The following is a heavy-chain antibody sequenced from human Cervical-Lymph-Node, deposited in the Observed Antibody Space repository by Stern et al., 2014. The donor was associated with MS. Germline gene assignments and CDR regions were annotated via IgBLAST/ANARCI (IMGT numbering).Heavy chain of an antibody. CDR1: GFTFSSYG. CDR3: ARDRHDLGYCSGGSCYLPDY. D-gene: IGHD2-15*01. Sequence: VQLEASGGGVVQPGRSLRLSCAASGFTFSSYGMHWVRQAPGKGLEWVAVIWYDGSNKYYADSVKGRFTISRDNSKNTLYLQMNSLRAEDTAVYYCARDRHDLGYCSGGSCYLPDYWGQGTLVTVSS. J-gene: IGHJ4*02. V-gene: IGHV3-33*01. CDR2: IWYDGSNK.